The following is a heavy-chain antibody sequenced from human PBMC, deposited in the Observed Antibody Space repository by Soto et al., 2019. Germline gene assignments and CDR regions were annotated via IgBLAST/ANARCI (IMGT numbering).Heavy chain of an antibody. CDR1: GYTFTNYG. Sequence: QVQLVQSGAEVKKPGASVKVSCKASGYTFTNYGFSWVRQAPGQGLEWMGWISGYNGNTNYAERLQGRGTMSTYTSTSTAYLELKSLRYDDAAVYYCAREGQFGYCGQGTPVTVSS. CDR3: AREGQFGY. V-gene: IGHV1-18*01. CDR2: ISGYNGNT. J-gene: IGHJ4*02. D-gene: IGHD3-10*01.